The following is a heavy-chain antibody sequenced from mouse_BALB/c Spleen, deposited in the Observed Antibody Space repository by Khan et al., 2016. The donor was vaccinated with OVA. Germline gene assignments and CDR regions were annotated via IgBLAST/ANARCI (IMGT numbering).Heavy chain of an antibody. CDR2: IDPFNGGA. J-gene: IGHJ3*01. D-gene: IGHD2-13*01. Sequence: EVQLQQSGPELMKPGASVKISCKASGYSFTNYYIHWVKQSHGQSLEWIGYIDPFNGGATYNQKFKGTATLTVDKSSSTAYMHLSSLTSEESAVYYCTRLGTTGWFTYWGQGTLVTVSA. CDR1: GYSFTNYY. V-gene: IGHV1S135*01. CDR3: TRLGTTGWFTY.